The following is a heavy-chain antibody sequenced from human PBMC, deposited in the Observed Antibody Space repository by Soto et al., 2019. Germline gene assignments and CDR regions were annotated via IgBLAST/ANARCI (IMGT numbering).Heavy chain of an antibody. CDR3: ARRNVAAAGKSNSGVYYYYGMDV. D-gene: IGHD6-13*01. V-gene: IGHV5-10-1*01. CDR1: GYSFTSYW. CDR2: IDPSDSYT. J-gene: IGHJ6*02. Sequence: PGESLKISCKGSGYSFTSYWISWVRQMPGKGLEWMGRIDPSDSYTNYSPSFQGHVTISADKSISTAYLQWSSLKASDTAMYYCARRNVAAAGKSNSGVYYYYGMDVWGQGTTVTVSS.